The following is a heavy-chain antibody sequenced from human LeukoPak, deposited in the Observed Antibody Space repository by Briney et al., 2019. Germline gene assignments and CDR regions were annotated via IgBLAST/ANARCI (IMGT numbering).Heavy chain of an antibody. CDR1: GGSISSYY. CDR3: ARGPTIAARTFDY. J-gene: IGHJ4*02. D-gene: IGHD6-6*01. CDR2: IYYSGST. V-gene: IGHV4-59*12. Sequence: SETLSLTCTVSGGSISSYYWSWIRRPPGKGLEWIGYIYYSGSTNYNPSLKSRVTISVDTSKNQFSLKLSSVTAADTAVYYCARGPTIAARTFDYWGQGTLVTVSS.